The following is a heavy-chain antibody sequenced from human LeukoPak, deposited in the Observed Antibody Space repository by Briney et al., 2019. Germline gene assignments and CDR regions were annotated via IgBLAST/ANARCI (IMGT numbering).Heavy chain of an antibody. V-gene: IGHV4-39*01. CDR1: GGSISSSSYY. D-gene: IGHD2-15*01. CDR3: ARRHYCSGGSCYWEPFDY. J-gene: IGHJ4*02. Sequence: SQTLSLTCTVSGGSISSSSYYWGWIRQPPGKGLEWIGSIYYSGSTYYNPSLKSRVTISVDTSKNQFSLKLSSVTAADTAVYYCARRHYCSGGSCYWEPFDYWGQGTLVTVSS. CDR2: IYYSGST.